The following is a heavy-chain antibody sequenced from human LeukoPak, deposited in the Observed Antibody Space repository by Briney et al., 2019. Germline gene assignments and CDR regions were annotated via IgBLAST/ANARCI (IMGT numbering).Heavy chain of an antibody. D-gene: IGHD3-22*01. J-gene: IGHJ4*02. Sequence: GGSLRLSCAASGFTFSSYRMHWVRHAPGKGLVWVSRINSDGSTTSYADSVKGRFTISRDNAKNTVYLQMNSLRDEDTAGYYCARDGYDSSGYYLFDYWGQGTLVTVSS. CDR3: ARDGYDSSGYYLFDY. CDR2: INSDGSTT. V-gene: IGHV3-74*01. CDR1: GFTFSSYR.